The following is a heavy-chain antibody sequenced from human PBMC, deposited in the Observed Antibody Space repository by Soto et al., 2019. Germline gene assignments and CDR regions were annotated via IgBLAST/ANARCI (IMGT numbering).Heavy chain of an antibody. CDR3: AKDHPFQPGDLGAAFDC. CDR1: GFTFSAFA. J-gene: IGHJ4*02. Sequence: GGSLRLSCTVSGFTFSAFAMYWVRQAPGRGLEWVAVISNDGSKTHFADSVKGRFSISRDNSKNTLHLQMDSLRAEDTAVYHCAKDHPFQPGDLGAAFDCWGQGTRVTVSS. V-gene: IGHV3-30*18. CDR2: ISNDGSKT. D-gene: IGHD7-27*01.